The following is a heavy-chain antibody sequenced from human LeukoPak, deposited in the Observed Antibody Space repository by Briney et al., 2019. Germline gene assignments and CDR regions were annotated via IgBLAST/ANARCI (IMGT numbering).Heavy chain of an antibody. CDR1: GFTFSSYW. D-gene: IGHD2-15*01. V-gene: IGHV3-74*01. Sequence: EGSLRPSCAASGFTFSSYWMHWVRQAPGKGLVWVSRINSDGSSTSYADSVKGRFTISRDNAKNALYLQMNSLRAEDTAVYYCARQRVGLLLSYYGMDVWGQGTTVTVSS. CDR2: INSDGSST. CDR3: ARQRVGLLLSYYGMDV. J-gene: IGHJ6*02.